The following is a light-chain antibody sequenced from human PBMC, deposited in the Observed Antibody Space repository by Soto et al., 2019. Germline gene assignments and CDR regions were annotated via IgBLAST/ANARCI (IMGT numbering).Light chain of an antibody. V-gene: IGLV2-14*01. CDR1: SSDVGGHNY. J-gene: IGLJ3*02. Sequence: QPVLTQPASVSGSPGQSITISCTGTSSDVGGHNYVSWYQQHPGKAPKFMIFEVSNRPSGVSNRFSGSKSGNTASLTISGLQAEDEADYYCSSYTSRNTWVFGGGTKLTVL. CDR2: EVS. CDR3: SSYTSRNTWV.